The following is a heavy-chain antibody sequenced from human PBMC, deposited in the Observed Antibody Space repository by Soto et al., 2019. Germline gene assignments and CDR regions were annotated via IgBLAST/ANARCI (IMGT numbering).Heavy chain of an antibody. CDR3: ARGSSGRFSLLLG. CDR2: INHSGST. J-gene: IGHJ4*02. Sequence: QVQLQQWGAGLLKPSETLSLTCAVYGGSFSGYYWSWIRQPPGKGLEWIGEINHSGSTNYNPSLKSRVTISVDTSKNQFSLKLSSVTAADTAVYYCARGSSGRFSLLLGWGQGTLVTVSS. CDR1: GGSFSGYY. V-gene: IGHV4-34*01. D-gene: IGHD6-19*01.